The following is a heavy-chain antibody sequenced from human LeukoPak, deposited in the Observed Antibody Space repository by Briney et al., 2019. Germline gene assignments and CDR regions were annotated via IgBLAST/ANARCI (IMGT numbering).Heavy chain of an antibody. CDR2: IKQDGSEK. CDR3: ARVPAAAGTFDY. D-gene: IGHD6-13*01. CDR1: GCTFSSYW. Sequence: GGSLRLSCAASGCTFSSYWMSWVRQAPGKGLEWVANIKQDGSEKYYVDSVKGRFTISRDNAKNSLYLQMNSLRAEDTAVYYCARVPAAAGTFDYWAREPWSPSPQ. J-gene: IGHJ4*02. V-gene: IGHV3-7*03.